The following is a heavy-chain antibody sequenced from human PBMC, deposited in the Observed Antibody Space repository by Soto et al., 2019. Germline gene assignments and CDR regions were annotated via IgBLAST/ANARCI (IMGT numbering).Heavy chain of an antibody. D-gene: IGHD6-19*01. CDR2: MYHSGST. V-gene: IGHV4-59*01. J-gene: IGHJ4*02. CDR3: ARVNNSGWYGVDY. CDR1: GGAISSYY. Sequence: QVQLQESGPGLVKPSETLSLICTVSGGAISSYYWSWIRKPPGKGLEWIGWVGAMYHSGSTNYNPSHKNRVTISIATSNNKFSLSLTSVTAADTAVYYCARVNNSGWYGVDYWGQGTLVTVSS.